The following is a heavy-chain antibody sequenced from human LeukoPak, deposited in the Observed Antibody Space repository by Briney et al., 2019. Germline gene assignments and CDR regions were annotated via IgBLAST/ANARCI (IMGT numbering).Heavy chain of an antibody. CDR1: GFPFNSYV. J-gene: IGHJ6*03. CDR3: ARAYDPSGSHYYYFMDV. CDR2: INSGSDTV. D-gene: IGHD3-22*01. V-gene: IGHV3-48*01. Sequence: PGGSLRLSCVASGFPFNSYVVNWVRQVPGKGLEWVSYINSGSDTVYYADSVRDRFTISRDNAKNSLSLQMNSLRAEDTAVYFCARAYDPSGSHYYYFMDVWGKGTTVTVSS.